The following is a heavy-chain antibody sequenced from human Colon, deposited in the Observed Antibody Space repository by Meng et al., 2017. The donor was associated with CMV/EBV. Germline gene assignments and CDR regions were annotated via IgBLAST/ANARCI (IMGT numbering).Heavy chain of an antibody. D-gene: IGHD1-1*01. J-gene: IGHJ3*02. CDR3: ARDNFAFDI. CDR2: IDPSDGSR. Sequence: QAHLVNAGAEVKKPGAVVKISCMASGYTLTSNYMQWVRQAPGQGLEWMGMIDPSDGSRSYAQKFQGRVTMTRDTSTNTVYMELSSLRSDDTAVYYCARDNFAFDIWGQGTMVTVSS. V-gene: IGHV1-46*01. CDR1: GYTLTSNY.